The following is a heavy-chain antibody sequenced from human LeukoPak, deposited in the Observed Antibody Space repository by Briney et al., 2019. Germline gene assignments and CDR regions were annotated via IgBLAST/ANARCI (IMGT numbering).Heavy chain of an antibody. Sequence: TLSLTSAVSGGSISSGGYSWSWIRQPPGKGLEWIGYIYHSGSTYYNPSPKSRVTISVDTSKNQFSLKLSSVTAADTAVYYCASCHPYYYDSSGPEDAFDIWGQGTMVTVSS. V-gene: IGHV4-30-2*05. D-gene: IGHD3-22*01. CDR3: ASCHPYYYDSSGPEDAFDI. CDR1: GGSISSGGYS. J-gene: IGHJ3*02. CDR2: IYHSGST.